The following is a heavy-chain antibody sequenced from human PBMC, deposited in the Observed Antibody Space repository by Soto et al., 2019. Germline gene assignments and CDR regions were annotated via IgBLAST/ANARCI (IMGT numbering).Heavy chain of an antibody. V-gene: IGHV3-30*03. D-gene: IGHD3-22*01. Sequence: QVQLVESGGGVVQPGGSLRLTCAASGFTFSGSGMHWVRQAPGKGLEWVALVSYNGTRKYYKDSVRGRFTISRDNSENTLSLQMNSLRTEDTAVYYCARWVGGSMYDNSGKYDSWGQGTLVIVS. J-gene: IGHJ5*01. CDR2: VSYNGTRK. CDR3: ARWVGGSMYDNSGKYDS. CDR1: GFTFSGSG.